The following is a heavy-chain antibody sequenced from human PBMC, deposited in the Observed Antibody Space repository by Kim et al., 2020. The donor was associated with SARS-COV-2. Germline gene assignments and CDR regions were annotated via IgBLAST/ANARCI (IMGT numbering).Heavy chain of an antibody. Sequence: SETLSLTCSISGGSIRSGIWWTWIRQSPGKGLEWIGEIYADGATNYNPSLNSRVTISVDKSKNQFSLKLSSVTAADTAVYYCAKQRDDFGDFYLFDTWGRGILVTVSS. V-gene: IGHV4-4*02. CDR3: AKQRDDFGDFYLFDT. CDR1: GGSIRSGIW. J-gene: IGHJ4*02. D-gene: IGHD4-17*01. CDR2: IYADGAT.